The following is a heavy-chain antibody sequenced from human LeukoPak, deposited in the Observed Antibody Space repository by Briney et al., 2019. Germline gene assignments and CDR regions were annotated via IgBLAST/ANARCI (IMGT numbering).Heavy chain of an antibody. V-gene: IGHV1-2*02. D-gene: IGHD1-26*01. CDR3: ARGSGSYAGNYYFDY. J-gene: IGHJ4*02. CDR1: GYTFTDYY. CDR2: INPNSGGT. Sequence: ASVKVSCKASGYTFTDYYMHWVRQAPGQGLEWMGWINPNSGGTKYAQKFQGRVTMTRETSISTAYMELSSLRSEDTAVYYCARGSGSYAGNYYFDYWGQGTLVTVSS.